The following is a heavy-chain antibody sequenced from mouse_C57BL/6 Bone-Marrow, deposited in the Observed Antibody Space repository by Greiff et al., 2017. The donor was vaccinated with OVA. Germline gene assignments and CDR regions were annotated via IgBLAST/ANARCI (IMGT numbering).Heavy chain of an antibody. V-gene: IGHV1-55*01. CDR3: ARKEGFYWYFDV. CDR1: GYTFTSYW. CDR2: IYPGSGST. J-gene: IGHJ1*03. Sequence: QVQLKQPGAELVKPGASVKMSCKASGYTFTSYWITWVKQRPGQGLEWIGDIYPGSGSTNYNEKFKSKATLTVDTSSSTAYMQLSSLTSEDSAVYYCARKEGFYWYFDVWGTGTTVTVSS.